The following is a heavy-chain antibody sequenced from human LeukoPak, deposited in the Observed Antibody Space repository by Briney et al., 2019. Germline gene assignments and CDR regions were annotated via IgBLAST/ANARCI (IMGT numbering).Heavy chain of an antibody. J-gene: IGHJ4*02. Sequence: PSETLSLTCGVSGGSFSSHYWTWIRQPPGKGLEWIGEINPRGSTNYNPSLRSRVTISVDTSKNQFSLKLSSVTAADTAVYYCARDSGDYPYYFDFWGQGTLVTVSS. CDR3: ARDSGDYPYYFDF. V-gene: IGHV4-34*01. CDR2: INPRGST. CDR1: GGSFSSHY. D-gene: IGHD4-17*01.